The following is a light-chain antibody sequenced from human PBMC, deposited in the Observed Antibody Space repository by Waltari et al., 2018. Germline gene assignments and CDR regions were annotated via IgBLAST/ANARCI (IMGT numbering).Light chain of an antibody. Sequence: DIQLTQSPSTLSASVGDGVTIACRASHGVVTWLAWYQQKTGKAPRILIYGASSLESGVPSRCSGRGSGTEFTLSISSLQPDDVATYYCQQYNKYPYTLGQGTKLEIK. J-gene: IGKJ2*01. V-gene: IGKV1-5*03. CDR3: QQYNKYPYT. CDR1: HGVVTW. CDR2: GAS.